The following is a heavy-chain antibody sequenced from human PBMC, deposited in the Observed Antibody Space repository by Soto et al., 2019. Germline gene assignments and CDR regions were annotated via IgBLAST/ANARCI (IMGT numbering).Heavy chain of an antibody. CDR3: AIGHCFSSSCSYLDL. Sequence: QVQLQESGPGLVKPSQTLSLTSTVSGGSISSGGSYWSWIRQSPGKGLVWIGYIYYSGTTYCNPSLKSRVSISLDTSKNQFSLKLSSVTAADTAIYYCAIGHCFSSSCSYLDLWGCGTLVTVSS. D-gene: IGHD2-2*01. CDR1: GGSISSGGSY. V-gene: IGHV4-31*03. J-gene: IGHJ2*01. CDR2: IYYSGTT.